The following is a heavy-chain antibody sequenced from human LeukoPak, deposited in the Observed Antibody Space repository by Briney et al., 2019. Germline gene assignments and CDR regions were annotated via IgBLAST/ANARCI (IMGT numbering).Heavy chain of an antibody. J-gene: IGHJ3*02. D-gene: IGHD3-10*01. Sequence: GSLRLSCAASGFTFSSYAMSWVRQAPGKGLEWVSAISGSGGSTYYADSVKGRFTISRDNAKNSLYLQMNSLRDEDTAVYYCARVDYGEDGAFDIWGQGTMVTVSS. V-gene: IGHV3-23*01. CDR3: ARVDYGEDGAFDI. CDR2: ISGSGGST. CDR1: GFTFSSYA.